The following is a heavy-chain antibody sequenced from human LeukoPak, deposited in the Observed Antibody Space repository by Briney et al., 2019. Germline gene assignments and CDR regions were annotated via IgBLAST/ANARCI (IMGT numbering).Heavy chain of an antibody. CDR3: ARDLRNHDFWSGGAFDI. CDR1: EFTFSSHW. J-gene: IGHJ3*02. CDR2: ITSAGVNT. Sequence: GGSLRLSCAASEFTFSSHWMSWVRQAPGEGLVGGSRITSAGVNTAYADSVKARFTISRDNAKTSLSLQVVSLRVEDTAVYYCARDLRNHDFWSGGAFDIWGQGTMVTVYS. V-gene: IGHV3-74*01. D-gene: IGHD3-3*01.